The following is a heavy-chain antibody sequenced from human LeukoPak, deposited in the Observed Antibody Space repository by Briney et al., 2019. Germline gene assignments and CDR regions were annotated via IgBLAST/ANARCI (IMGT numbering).Heavy chain of an antibody. V-gene: IGHV3-48*01. D-gene: IGHD3-10*01. CDR1: GFTFSSYN. CDR2: IRSSGNIM. Sequence: GGSLRLSCATSGFTFSSYNMNWVRQAPGKGLEWISFIRSSGNIMYYADSVKGRFTISRDNAKTSVYLQMNSLRAGDTAVYYCVREGGWDSGSYSAYWGQGTLVTASS. J-gene: IGHJ4*02. CDR3: VREGGWDSGSYSAY.